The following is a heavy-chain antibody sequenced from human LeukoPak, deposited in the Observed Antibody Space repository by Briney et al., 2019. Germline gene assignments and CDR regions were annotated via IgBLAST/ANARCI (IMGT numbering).Heavy chain of an antibody. CDR2: IIPIFGTA. CDR1: APTFSSYS. D-gene: IGHD6-19*01. Sequence: PSGKVSCTVSAPTFSSYSISWVRQAPGQGLEWMGGIIPIFGTANYAQKLQGRVTITADESTSTAYMELSSLRSEDTAVYYCARDVAGRNWFDPWGQGTLSTVSS. CDR3: ARDVAGRNWFDP. V-gene: IGHV1-69*01. J-gene: IGHJ5*02.